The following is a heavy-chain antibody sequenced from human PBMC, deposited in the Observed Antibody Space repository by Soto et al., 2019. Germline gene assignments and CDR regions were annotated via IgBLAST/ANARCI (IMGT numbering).Heavy chain of an antibody. D-gene: IGHD2-8*01. V-gene: IGHV3-23*01. CDR3: AKRYCTNGVCSNDAFDI. Sequence: PGGSLRLSCAASGFTFSSYAMSWVRQAPGKGLEWVSAISGSGGSTYYADSVKGRFTISRDNSKNTLYLQMNSLRAEDTAVYYCAKRYCTNGVCSNDAFDIWGQGTMVTVSS. CDR2: ISGSGGST. CDR1: GFTFSSYA. J-gene: IGHJ3*02.